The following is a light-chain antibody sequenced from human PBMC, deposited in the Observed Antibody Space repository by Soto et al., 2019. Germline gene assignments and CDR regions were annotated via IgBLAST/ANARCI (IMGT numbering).Light chain of an antibody. CDR3: SAWDGSLSAVV. CDR2: NSN. CDR1: SSNIGSNH. V-gene: IGLV1-47*01. Sequence: QSVLTQPPSASGTPGQRVTISCSGSSSNIGSNHVYWYQQLPGTAPKLLIYNSNQRPSGVPDRFSGSKSGTSASLAIIGLRSEDEADYYCSAWDGSLSAVVFGGGTKVTVL. J-gene: IGLJ2*01.